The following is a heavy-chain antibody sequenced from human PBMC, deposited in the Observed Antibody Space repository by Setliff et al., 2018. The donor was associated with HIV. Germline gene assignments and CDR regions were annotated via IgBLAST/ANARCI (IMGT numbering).Heavy chain of an antibody. CDR2: LFYTGST. CDR3: AKRPGYGYPFHI. CDR1: GGSITSRNYH. D-gene: IGHD5-18*01. V-gene: IGHV4-39*01. J-gene: IGHJ3*02. Sequence: PSETLSLTCAVSGGSITSRNYHWDWVRQPPGKGLEWIGSLFYTGSTSCNPSLKSRVTRSIDTSKNQFSLKLTAVAAADAAVYYCAKRPGYGYPFHIWGQGTMVT.